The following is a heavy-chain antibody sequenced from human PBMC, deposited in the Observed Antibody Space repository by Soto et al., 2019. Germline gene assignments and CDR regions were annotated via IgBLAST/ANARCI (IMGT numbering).Heavy chain of an antibody. CDR1: GGSISSSSYY. D-gene: IGHD4-17*01. CDR3: ASRFLRGHWFDP. J-gene: IGHJ5*02. Sequence: SETLSLTCTVSGGSISSSSYYWCWIRQPPGKGLEWIGSIYYSGSTYYNPSLKSRVTISVDTSKNQFSLKLSSVTAADTAVYYCASRFLRGHWFDPWGQGTLVTVSS. V-gene: IGHV4-39*01. CDR2: IYYSGST.